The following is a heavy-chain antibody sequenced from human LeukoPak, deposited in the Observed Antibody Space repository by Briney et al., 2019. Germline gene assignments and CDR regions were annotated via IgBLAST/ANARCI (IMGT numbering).Heavy chain of an antibody. D-gene: IGHD3-10*01. Sequence: SETLSLTCTVSGGSISSYYWSWIRQPPGKGLEWIGYIYYSGSTNYNPSLKSRVTISVDTSKNQFSLKLSSATAADTAVYYCARERAGVEVRYWGQGTLVTVSS. J-gene: IGHJ4*02. CDR2: IYYSGST. V-gene: IGHV4-59*12. CDR1: GGSISSYY. CDR3: ARERAGVEVRY.